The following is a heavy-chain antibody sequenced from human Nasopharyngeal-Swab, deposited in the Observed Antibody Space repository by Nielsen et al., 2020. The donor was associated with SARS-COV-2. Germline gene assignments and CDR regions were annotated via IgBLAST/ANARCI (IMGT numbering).Heavy chain of an antibody. CDR2: IYYSGST. Sequence: SETLSLTCTVSGGSISSSSYYWGWIRQPPGKGLEWIGSIYYSGSTYYNPSLKSRVTISVDTSKNQFSLKLSSVTAADTAVYYCASLDGITVAGTLMEYWGQGTLVTVSS. V-gene: IGHV4-39*01. J-gene: IGHJ4*02. CDR3: ASLDGITVAGTLMEY. D-gene: IGHD6-19*01. CDR1: GGSISSSSYY.